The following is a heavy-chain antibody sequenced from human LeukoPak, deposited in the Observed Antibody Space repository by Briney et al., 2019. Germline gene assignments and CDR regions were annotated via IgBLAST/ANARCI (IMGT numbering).Heavy chain of an antibody. CDR2: IYYSGST. D-gene: IGHD2-2*01. CDR3: ARGGCSSTSCHFDY. V-gene: IGHV4-31*03. Sequence: SETLSLTCTVSGVSTSSGGYYWSWIRQHPGKGLEWIGYIYYSGSTYYNPSLKSRVTISVDTSKNQFSLKLSSVTAADTAVYYCARGGCSSTSCHFDYWGQGTLVTVSS. J-gene: IGHJ4*02. CDR1: GVSTSSGGYY.